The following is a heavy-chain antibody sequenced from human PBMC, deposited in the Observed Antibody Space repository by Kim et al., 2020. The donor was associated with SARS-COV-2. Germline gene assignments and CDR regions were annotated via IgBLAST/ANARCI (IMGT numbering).Heavy chain of an antibody. CDR1: VFTCSSYA. D-gene: IGHD3-10*01. CDR3: VRPGSGSNYSYFDD. Sequence: GGSLRLSCAASVFTCSSYAMHWVRQAPGKGLEREAVISYDGSNKYYADSVKGRFTISRDNSKTTQYLQMNSLRAEETAVYNCVRPGSGSNYSYFDDWGQG. V-gene: IGHV3-30-3*01. J-gene: IGHJ4*02. CDR2: ISYDGSNK.